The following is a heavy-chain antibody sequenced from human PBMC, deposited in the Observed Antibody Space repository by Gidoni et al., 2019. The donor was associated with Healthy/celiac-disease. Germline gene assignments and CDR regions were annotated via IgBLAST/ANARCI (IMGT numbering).Heavy chain of an antibody. Sequence: EVQLVESGGGLVKPGGSLRLSCAASGFTFSSYSMNWGRQAPGKGLEWVSSISSSSSYIYYADSVKGRFTISRDNAKNSLYLQMNSLRAEDTAVYYCARAEVVVAAAHPMDVWGKGTTVTVSS. V-gene: IGHV3-21*01. CDR2: ISSSSSYI. D-gene: IGHD2-15*01. J-gene: IGHJ6*03. CDR3: ARAEVVVAAAHPMDV. CDR1: GFTFSSYS.